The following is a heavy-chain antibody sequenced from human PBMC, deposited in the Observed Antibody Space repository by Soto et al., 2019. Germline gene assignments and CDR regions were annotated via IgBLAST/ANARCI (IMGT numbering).Heavy chain of an antibody. Sequence: VRLQESGPGLVEPSETLSLTCSVSGDSINNYYWSWIRQPAGKGLEWIGRIYSSGSANYNPSLKTRGTMSVDTSKNQVFLSVTSVTAADTAVYFCARGGTQSADLPTYWGQGIQVIVSS. CDR1: GDSINNYY. CDR2: IYSSGSA. D-gene: IGHD1-1*01. J-gene: IGHJ4*02. CDR3: ARGGTQSADLPTY. V-gene: IGHV4-4*07.